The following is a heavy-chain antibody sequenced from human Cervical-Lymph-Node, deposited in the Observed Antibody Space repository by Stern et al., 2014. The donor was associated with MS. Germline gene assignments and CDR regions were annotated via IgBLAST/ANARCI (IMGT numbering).Heavy chain of an antibody. CDR3: VKDGKFFDYVWGSFGDY. J-gene: IGHJ4*02. CDR2: ISFRGRNQ. Sequence: QGQLVESGGGVVPPRTSLRLSCAASGFTFSAYGMHWVRQAPGKGLAWVAVISFRGRNQKYADSVKGRFTISRDTSKNTLHLQMNSLRAEDTAVYYCVKDGKFFDYVWGSFGDYWGQGTLVTVTS. CDR1: GFTFSAYG. D-gene: IGHD3-16*01. V-gene: IGHV3-30*18.